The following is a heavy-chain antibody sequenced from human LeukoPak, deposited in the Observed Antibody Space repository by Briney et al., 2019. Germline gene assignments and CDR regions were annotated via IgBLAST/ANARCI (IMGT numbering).Heavy chain of an antibody. Sequence: SETLSLTCTVSGGSISSYYWSWIRQPPGKGLEWIGYIYYSGNTNYNPSLKSRVTISVDTSKNQFSLKLSSVTAADTAVYYCARGGASRDGYNYDPINFDYWGQGTLVTVSS. V-gene: IGHV4-59*08. D-gene: IGHD5-24*01. CDR2: IYYSGNT. J-gene: IGHJ4*02. CDR1: GGSISSYY. CDR3: ARGGASRDGYNYDPINFDY.